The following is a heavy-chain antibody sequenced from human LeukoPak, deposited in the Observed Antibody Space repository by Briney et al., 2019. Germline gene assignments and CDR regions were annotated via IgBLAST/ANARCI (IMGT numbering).Heavy chain of an antibody. CDR1: GFTFSRYW. J-gene: IGHJ5*02. V-gene: IGHV3-7*01. CDR2: IKQDGSEK. D-gene: IGHD2-8*01. Sequence: GGSLRLSCAASGFTFSRYWMSWVRQAPGKGLEWVANIKQDGSEKYYVDSVKGRFTISRDSAKNSLYLQMNSLRAEDTAVYYCARGLSWFDPWGQGTLVTVSS. CDR3: ARGLSWFDP.